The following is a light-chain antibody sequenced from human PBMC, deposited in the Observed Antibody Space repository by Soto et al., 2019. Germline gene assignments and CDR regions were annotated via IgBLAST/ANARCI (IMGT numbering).Light chain of an antibody. CDR1: NIGSKS. CDR3: QVWHSSSDHSV. CDR2: SDR. J-gene: IGLJ3*02. V-gene: IGLV3-21*02. Sequence: SYELTQPPSMSVAPGQTARITCGGSNIGSKSVHWYQQRPGQAPLLVVYSDRDRPSGIPERFSGSNSGNTATLTISRVKAGDEADYYCQVWHSSSDHSVFGGGTKLTVL.